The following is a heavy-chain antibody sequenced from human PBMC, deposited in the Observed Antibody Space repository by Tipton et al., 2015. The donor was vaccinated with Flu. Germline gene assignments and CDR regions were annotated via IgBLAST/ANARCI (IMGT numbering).Heavy chain of an antibody. J-gene: IGHJ4*02. D-gene: IGHD3-10*02. CDR1: GYSISSGYY. V-gene: IGHV4-38-2*01. CDR2: IYHSGRT. CDR3: ARHTGDSVRGVIDY. Sequence: LRLSCAVSGYSISSGYYWGWVRQPPGKGLEWIGTIYHSGRTYYNPSLKSRLTMSVDTSKNQFSLKLSSVTAADTAVYYCARHTGDSVRGVIDYWGQGTLVTVSS.